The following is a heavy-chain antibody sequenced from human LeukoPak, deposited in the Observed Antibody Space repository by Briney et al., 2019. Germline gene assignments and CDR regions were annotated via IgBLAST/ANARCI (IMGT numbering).Heavy chain of an antibody. V-gene: IGHV4-39*07. CDR1: GDAISSNSYY. CDR3: ARVGSGSYLNYYYYMDV. Sequence: SETLSLTCTVSGDAISSNSYYWGWIRQPPGKGLEWIGEINHSGSTNYNPSLKSRVTISVDTSKNQFSLKLSAVTAADTAVYYCARVGSGSYLNYYYYMDVWGKGTTVTVSS. CDR2: INHSGST. D-gene: IGHD1-26*01. J-gene: IGHJ6*03.